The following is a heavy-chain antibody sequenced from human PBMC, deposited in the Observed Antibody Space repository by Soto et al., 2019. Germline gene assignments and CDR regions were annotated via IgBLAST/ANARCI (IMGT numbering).Heavy chain of an antibody. V-gene: IGHV3-48*01. Sequence: GGPLRHYRAATGVDIGSFSRNGVRQAPGKGLEWVSYISSSSSTIYYADSVKGRFTISRDNAKNSLYLQMNSLRAEDMAVSYCARYKVRSPLDYWGHGT. J-gene: IGHJ4*01. CDR1: GVDIGSFS. D-gene: IGHD1-20*01. CDR3: ARYKVRSPLDY. CDR2: ISSSSSTI.